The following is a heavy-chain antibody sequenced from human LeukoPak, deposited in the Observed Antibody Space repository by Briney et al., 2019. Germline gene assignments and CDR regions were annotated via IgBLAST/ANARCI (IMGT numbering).Heavy chain of an antibody. J-gene: IGHJ4*02. CDR3: ARDVDPYEYSLMFDS. CDR2: ISSSGSTI. CDR1: GFTFSDYY. D-gene: IGHD2/OR15-2a*01. V-gene: IGHV3-11*01. Sequence: GGSLRLSCAASGFTFSDYYMSWIRQAPGKGLEWVSYISSSGSTIYYADSVKGRFTISRDNAKNSLYLQMNSLRAEDTAIYYCARDVDPYEYSLMFDSWGQGTLVTVSS.